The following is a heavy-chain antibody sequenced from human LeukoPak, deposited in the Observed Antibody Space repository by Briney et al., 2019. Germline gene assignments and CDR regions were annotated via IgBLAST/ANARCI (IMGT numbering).Heavy chain of an antibody. Sequence: GGSLRLSCAASGFTFTIYWMTWVRQAPGKGLEWVANIKQDGSEKYYVDSVKGRFTISRDNAKNSLYLQMNSLRAEDTAVYYCARFSGYSYGGWFDYWGQGTLVTVSS. D-gene: IGHD5-18*01. V-gene: IGHV3-7*01. CDR1: GFTFTIYW. CDR2: IKQDGSEK. CDR3: ARFSGYSYGGWFDY. J-gene: IGHJ4*02.